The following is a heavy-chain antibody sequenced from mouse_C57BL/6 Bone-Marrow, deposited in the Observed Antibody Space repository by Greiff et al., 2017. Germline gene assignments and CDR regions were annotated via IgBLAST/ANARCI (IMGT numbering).Heavy chain of an antibody. V-gene: IGHV1-62-3*01. J-gene: IGHJ2*01. CDR3: LYGYDRGYFDY. Sequence: QVHVKQSGAELVKPGASVKLSCKASGYTFTSYWMHWVKQRPGRGLEWIGRIDPNSGGTKYNEKFKSKATLTADKSSSTAYMQLSSLTSEDSAVYYCLYGYDRGYFDYWGQGTTLTVSS. CDR2: IDPNSGGT. D-gene: IGHD2-2*01. CDR1: GYTFTSYW.